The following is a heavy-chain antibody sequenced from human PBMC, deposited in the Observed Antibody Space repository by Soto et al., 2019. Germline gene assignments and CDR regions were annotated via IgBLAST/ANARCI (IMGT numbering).Heavy chain of an antibody. CDR3: ARAPILTTSEAVPPALNCFDP. Sequence: SETLSLTCTVSGDSVTNYYWTWVRQPPGKGLEWIAYIYYSGSANYNPSLKSRVTISIDTCKNQFSLNLSSRTSPDTAVYYCARAPILTTSEAVPPALNCFDPRGQGTLVTAAS. CDR2: IYYSGSA. V-gene: IGHV4-59*02. D-gene: IGHD3-16*01. CDR1: GDSVTNYY. J-gene: IGHJ5*02.